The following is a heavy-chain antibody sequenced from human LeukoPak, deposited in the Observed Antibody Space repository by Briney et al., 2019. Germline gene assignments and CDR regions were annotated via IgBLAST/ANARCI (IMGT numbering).Heavy chain of an antibody. J-gene: IGHJ5*02. Sequence: ASVKVSCKASGYTFTGYYMHWVRQAPGQGLEWMGWISAYSGNTNYAQKLQGRVTMTTDTSTSTAYMELRSLRSDDTAVYYCARVSGWTMVREVNWFDPWGQGTLVTVSS. V-gene: IGHV1-18*04. CDR2: ISAYSGNT. CDR3: ARVSGWTMVREVNWFDP. D-gene: IGHD3-10*01. CDR1: GYTFTGYY.